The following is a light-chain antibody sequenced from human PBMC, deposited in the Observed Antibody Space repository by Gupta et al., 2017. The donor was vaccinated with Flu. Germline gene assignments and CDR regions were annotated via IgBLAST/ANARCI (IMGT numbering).Light chain of an antibody. CDR1: QGISSY. CDR3: QQCGNRPRHT. V-gene: IGKV1-33*01. Sequence: ASLSGSVGDRATIACKASQGISSYIAWYQQKPGKAPSLLIREASNWATGVPARFSGTGSGTDFTFTISSLQPEDFAIYYCQQCGNRPRHTFGQGTRVEV. J-gene: IGKJ2*01. CDR2: EAS.